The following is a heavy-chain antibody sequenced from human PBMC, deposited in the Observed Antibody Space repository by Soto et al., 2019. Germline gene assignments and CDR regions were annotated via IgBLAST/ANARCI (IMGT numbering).Heavy chain of an antibody. J-gene: IGHJ4*02. CDR1: GFTFSSYG. V-gene: IGHV3-30*18. CDR3: AKDLSNYFDY. Sequence: GGSLRLSCAASGFTFSSYGMHWVRQAPGKGLEWVAVISYDGSNKYYADSVKGRFTISRDNSKNALYLQMNSLRAEDTAVYYCAKDLSNYFDYWGQGTLVTVSS. CDR2: ISYDGSNK.